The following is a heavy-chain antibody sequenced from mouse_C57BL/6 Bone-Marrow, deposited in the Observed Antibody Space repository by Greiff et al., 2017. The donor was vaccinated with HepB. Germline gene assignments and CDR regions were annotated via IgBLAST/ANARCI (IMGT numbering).Heavy chain of an antibody. CDR2: IYPGGGYT. J-gene: IGHJ2*01. V-gene: IGHV1-63*01. D-gene: IGHD2-4*01. Sequence: QVQLQQSGAELVRPGPSVKMSCKASGYTFTNYWIGWAKQRPGHGLEWIGDIYPGGGYTNYNEKFKGKATLTGDKSSSTAYMQFSSLTSEDSAIYYCARRGSMIKYYFDYWGQGTTLTVSS. CDR3: ARRGSMIKYYFDY. CDR1: GYTFTNYW.